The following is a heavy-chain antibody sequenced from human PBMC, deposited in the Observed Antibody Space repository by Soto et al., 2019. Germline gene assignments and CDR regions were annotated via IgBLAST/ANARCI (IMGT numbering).Heavy chain of an antibody. Sequence: SETLSLTCAVSGYSINSDFYWGWIRQPPGKGLEWVGSVYHSGTTYYNPSLKSRLAISVDTSNNHFSLKLSSVTAADTTVYYCARGYSSGVRYFTYWGQGTLVTVSS. CDR3: ARGYSSGVRYFTY. J-gene: IGHJ4*02. CDR1: GYSINSDFY. D-gene: IGHD5-12*01. CDR2: VYHSGTT. V-gene: IGHV4-38-2*01.